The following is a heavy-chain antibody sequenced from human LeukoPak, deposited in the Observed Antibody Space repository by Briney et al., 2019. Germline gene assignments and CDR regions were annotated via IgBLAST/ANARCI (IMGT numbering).Heavy chain of an antibody. Sequence: PGGSLRLSCATSTFTFSSYTMNWVRQAPGKGLEWVSGISGSGGSTYYADSVKGRLTISRDNSKNTLYLQMDSLRAEDTAIYYCAKMKGHPLPKYYMDVWGQGTTVTVSS. CDR1: TFTFSSYT. J-gene: IGHJ6*01. CDR3: AKMKGHPLPKYYMDV. V-gene: IGHV3-23*01. CDR2: ISGSGGST. D-gene: IGHD1-26*01.